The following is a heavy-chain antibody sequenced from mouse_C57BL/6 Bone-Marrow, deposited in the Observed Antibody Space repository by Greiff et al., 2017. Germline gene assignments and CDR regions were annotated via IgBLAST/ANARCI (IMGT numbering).Heavy chain of an antibody. V-gene: IGHV1-26*01. CDR1: GYTFTDYY. J-gene: IGHJ3*01. Sequence: VQLQQSGPELVKPGASVKISCKASGYTFTDYYMNWVKQSHGKSLEWIGDINPNNGGTSYNQKFKGNATLTVDKSSSTAYMELRSLTSEDSAVYYCARFAYWGQGTLVTVSA. CDR2: INPNNGGT. CDR3: ARFAY.